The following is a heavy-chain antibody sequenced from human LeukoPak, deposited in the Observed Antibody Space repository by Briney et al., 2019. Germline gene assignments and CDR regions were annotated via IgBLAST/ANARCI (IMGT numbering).Heavy chain of an antibody. J-gene: IGHJ5*02. CDR1: GYMFTSYW. V-gene: IGHV5-51*01. CDR3: ARRGGNWLDP. D-gene: IGHD3-16*01. CDR2: ISPANSET. Sequence: PGESLKISCKGSGYMFTSYWIAWVRQKPGKGLELMGIISPANSETLYSPSFQGQVTMSADSSTAYLQWSSLKASDTAIYYCARRGGNWLDPWGQGTLVTVSS.